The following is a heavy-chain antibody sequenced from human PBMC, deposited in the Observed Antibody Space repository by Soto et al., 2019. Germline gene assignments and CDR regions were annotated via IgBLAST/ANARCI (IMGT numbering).Heavy chain of an antibody. CDR3: TKGVVVITSYFQH. D-gene: IGHD3-22*01. V-gene: IGHV3-48*01. J-gene: IGHJ1*01. CDR1: GVTFSTYS. CDR2: ITGSGATV. Sequence: GGFLRLSCAASGVTFSTYSLHWVRQAPGKGLEWVSYITGSGATVYYADSVKGRFTISRDNSKNTLYLQMNSLRAEDTAVYYCTKGVVVITSYFQHWGQGTLVTVSS.